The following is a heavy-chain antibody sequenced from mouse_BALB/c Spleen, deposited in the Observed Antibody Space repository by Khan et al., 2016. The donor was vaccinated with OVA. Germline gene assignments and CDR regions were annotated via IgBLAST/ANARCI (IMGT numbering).Heavy chain of an antibody. CDR3: ARHNYGPFAY. V-gene: IGHV5-9-3*01. J-gene: IGHJ3*01. D-gene: IGHD1-1*01. Sequence: EVQLLESGGDLVKPGGSLKLSCSATGFTFSTFAMSWVRQTPEKSLEWVATIGSGGDYIYYPDSVKGRFTISRDNAKNTLYLQMSSLRSEDTATYYCARHNYGPFAYWGQGTLVTVSA. CDR2: IGSGGDYI. CDR1: GFTFSTFA.